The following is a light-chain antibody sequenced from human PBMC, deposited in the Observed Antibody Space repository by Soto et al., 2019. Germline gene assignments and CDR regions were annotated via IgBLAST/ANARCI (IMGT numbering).Light chain of an antibody. CDR2: VNSDGSH. J-gene: IGLJ2*01. CDR3: QTGDTGAV. Sequence: QSVLTQSPSASASLGASVKLTCTLSSGHNNYAIAWHQQQAERGPRYLMKVNSDGSHYKGDGIPDRFSGSSSGAERYLSISSLQSEDEADYYCQTGDTGAVFGGGTKVTVL. CDR1: SGHNNYA. V-gene: IGLV4-69*01.